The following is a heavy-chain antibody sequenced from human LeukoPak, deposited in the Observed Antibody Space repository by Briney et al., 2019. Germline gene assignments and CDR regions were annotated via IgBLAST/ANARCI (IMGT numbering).Heavy chain of an antibody. D-gene: IGHD3-22*01. CDR1: GGSFSGYY. Sequence: SETLSLTCAVYGGSFSGYYWSWIRQPPGKGLEWIGEINHSGSTNYNPSLKSRVTISVDTSKNQFSLELSSVTAADTAVYYCARGDDSSGLYYFDYWGQGTLVTVSS. CDR2: INHSGST. J-gene: IGHJ4*02. V-gene: IGHV4-34*01. CDR3: ARGDDSSGLYYFDY.